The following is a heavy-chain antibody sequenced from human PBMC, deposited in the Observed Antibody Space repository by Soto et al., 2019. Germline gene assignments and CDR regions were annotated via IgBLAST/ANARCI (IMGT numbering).Heavy chain of an antibody. V-gene: IGHV1-18*01. D-gene: IGHD1-7*01. CDR1: GYTFTSYG. CDR2: ISAFNGKT. Sequence: GGSVKVSCKASGYTFTSYGISWVRQAPGQGLEWMGWISAFNGKTNYAQKLPGRVTRTRNTSISTAYMELSSLRSEDTAVYYCATASTIVDWNYAFYYYMDVWGKGTTVTVSS. CDR3: ATASTIVDWNYAFYYYMDV. J-gene: IGHJ6*03.